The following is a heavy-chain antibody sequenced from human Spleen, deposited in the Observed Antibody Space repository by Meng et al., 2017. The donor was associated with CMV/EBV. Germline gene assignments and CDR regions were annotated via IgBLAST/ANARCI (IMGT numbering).Heavy chain of an antibody. V-gene: IGHV4-39*07. D-gene: IGHD1-26*01. CDR3: ARVRVGATNLGDH. CDR1: GASISSSRYY. Sequence: SETLSLTCTVSGASISSSRYYWGWARQPPGKGLEWIGSIYYSGSTYYNPSLKSRVTISLDTSKNQFSLKLTSVTAADTAVYYCARVRVGATNLGDHWGQGTPVTVSS. CDR2: IYYSGST. J-gene: IGHJ4*02.